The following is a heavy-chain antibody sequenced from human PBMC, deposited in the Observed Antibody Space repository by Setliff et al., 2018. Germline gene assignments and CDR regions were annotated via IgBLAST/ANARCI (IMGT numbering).Heavy chain of an antibody. CDR1: GDSISGYF. CDR2: IQKRGSTTT. D-gene: IGHD6-19*01. Sequence: PSETLSLTCIVSGDSISGYFWSWIRQAPGKGLEWIGYIQKRGSTTTKYNPSLGSRISMSIDTSKNQFSLQLSSVSDGDTAVYYCARDQFGSGWYGPPESYFDCWGQGIQVTVSS. V-gene: IGHV4-59*01. CDR3: ARDQFGSGWYGPPESYFDC. J-gene: IGHJ4*02.